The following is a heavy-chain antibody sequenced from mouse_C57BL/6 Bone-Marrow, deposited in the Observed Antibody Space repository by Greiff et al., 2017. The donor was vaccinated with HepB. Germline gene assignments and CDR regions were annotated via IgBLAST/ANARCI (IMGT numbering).Heavy chain of an antibody. J-gene: IGHJ2*01. D-gene: IGHD1-1*01. Sequence: EVQLVESGPVLVKPGASVKMSCKASGYTFTDYYMNWVKQSHGKSLEWIGVINPYNGGTSYNQKFKGKATLTVDKSSSTAYMELNSLTSEDSAVYYCASITTVFDYWGQGTTLTVSS. CDR3: ASITTVFDY. V-gene: IGHV1-19*01. CDR1: GYTFTDYY. CDR2: INPYNGGT.